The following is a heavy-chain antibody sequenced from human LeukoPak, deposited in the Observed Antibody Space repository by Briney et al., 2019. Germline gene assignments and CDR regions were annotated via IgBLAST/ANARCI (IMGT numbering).Heavy chain of an antibody. Sequence: SETLSLTCAVYGGSFSGYYWSWIRQPPGKGLEWIGEINHSGSTNYNPSLKSRVTISVDTSKNQFSLKLSSVTAADTAVYYCARGRRRGWVSYGYFFDYWGQGTLVTVSS. CDR1: GGSFSGYY. CDR2: INHSGST. V-gene: IGHV4-34*01. CDR3: ARGRRRGWVSYGYFFDY. J-gene: IGHJ4*02. D-gene: IGHD5-18*01.